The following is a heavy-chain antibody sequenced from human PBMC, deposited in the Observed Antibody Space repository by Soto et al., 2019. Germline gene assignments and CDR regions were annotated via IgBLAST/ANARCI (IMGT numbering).Heavy chain of an antibody. CDR3: ATLRQFWSGYYSNYGMDV. CDR1: GGTFSSYA. CDR2: IIPIFGTA. V-gene: IGHV1-69*13. Sequence: ASVKVSCKACGGTFSSYAISWVRQAPGQGLEWMGGIIPIFGTANYAQKFQGRVTITADESTSTAYMELSSLRSEDTAVYYCATLRQFWSGYYSNYGMDVWGQGTTVTVSS. D-gene: IGHD3-3*01. J-gene: IGHJ6*02.